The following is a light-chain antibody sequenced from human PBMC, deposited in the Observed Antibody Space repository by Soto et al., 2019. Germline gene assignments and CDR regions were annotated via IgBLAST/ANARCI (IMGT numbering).Light chain of an antibody. V-gene: IGLV1-40*01. Sequence: QSVLTQPPSVSGAPGQRVTISCTGSSSNIGAGYDVHWYQQFPGTAPKLLLYGNNNRPSGVPDRFSGSKSGTSASLAITWLQAEDGADYYCQSYDSSLSVPYVLGTGTKVTVL. CDR1: SSNIGAGYD. CDR3: QSYDSSLSVPYV. J-gene: IGLJ1*01. CDR2: GNN.